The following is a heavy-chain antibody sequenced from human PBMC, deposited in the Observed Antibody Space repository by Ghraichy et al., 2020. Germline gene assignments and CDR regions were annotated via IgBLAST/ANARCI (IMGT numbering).Heavy chain of an antibody. CDR2: ISYDGSIK. CDR1: GFTFRTYA. V-gene: IGHV3-30-3*01. Sequence: GGSLRLSCAASGFTFRTYAMHWVRQAPGKGLEWVALISYDGSIKYYADSVKGRFTISRDNFKNTLYLQMNSLRAEDTAVYYCARDPSTYDSWSCYYLFWGQGTLVTVSS. J-gene: IGHJ4*02. D-gene: IGHD3-3*01. CDR3: ARDPSTYDSWSCYYLF.